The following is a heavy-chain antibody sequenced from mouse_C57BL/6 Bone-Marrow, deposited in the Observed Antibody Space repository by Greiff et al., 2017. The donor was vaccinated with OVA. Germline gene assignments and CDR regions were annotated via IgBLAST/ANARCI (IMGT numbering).Heavy chain of an antibody. CDR3: ARHEEVGYYYGSSYDWYFDV. Sequence: QVQLKQSGAELVKPGASVKLSCKASGYTFTEFTIHWVKQRSGQGLEWIGWFYPGSGSIKYNEKFKDKATLTADKSSSTVYMELSRLTSEDSAVYFCARHEEVGYYYGSSYDWYFDVWGTGTTVTVSS. CDR1: GYTFTEFT. D-gene: IGHD1-1*01. CDR2: FYPGSGSI. V-gene: IGHV1-62-2*01. J-gene: IGHJ1*03.